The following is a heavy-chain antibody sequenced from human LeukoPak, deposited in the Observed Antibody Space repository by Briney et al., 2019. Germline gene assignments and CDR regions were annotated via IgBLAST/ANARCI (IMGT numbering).Heavy chain of an antibody. CDR2: IYYSGST. CDR3: ARVSGYDWESFYDY. J-gene: IGHJ4*02. D-gene: IGHD5-12*01. CDR1: GGSISSYY. Sequence: SETLSLTCTVSGGSISSYYWSWVRQPPGKGLEWIGYIYYSGSTNYNPSLKSRVTISVDTSKNQFSLKLSSVTAADTAVYYCARVSGYDWESFYDYWGQGTLVTVSS. V-gene: IGHV4-59*01.